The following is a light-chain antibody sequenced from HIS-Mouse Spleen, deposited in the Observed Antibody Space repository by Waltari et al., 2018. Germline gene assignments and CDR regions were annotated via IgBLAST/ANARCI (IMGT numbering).Light chain of an antibody. V-gene: IGLV3-25*03. CDR2: KDS. CDR3: QSADSSGTYVV. CDR1: ALPKQY. Sequence: SYELTQPPSVSVSPGQTARITCSGDALPKQYAYWYQQKPGQAPVLVIYKDSERHSGIPERLSGSSSGRTVTLTISGVQAEDEADYYCQSADSSGTYVVFGGGTKLTVL. J-gene: IGLJ2*01.